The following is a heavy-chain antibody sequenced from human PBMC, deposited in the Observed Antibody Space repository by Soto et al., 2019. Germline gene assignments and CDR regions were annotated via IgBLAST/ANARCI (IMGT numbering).Heavy chain of an antibody. D-gene: IGHD6-13*01. V-gene: IGHV1-69*04. CDR2: IIPILGIA. Sequence: GASVKVSCKASGGTFSIYTISWVRQAPGQGLEWMGRIIPILGIANYAQKFQGRVTITADKSTSTAYMELSSLRSEDTAVYYCARDKLWSYSSSAPSAVEINLWGQGTLVTVSS. CDR1: GGTFSIYT. J-gene: IGHJ5*02. CDR3: ARDKLWSYSSSAPSAVEINL.